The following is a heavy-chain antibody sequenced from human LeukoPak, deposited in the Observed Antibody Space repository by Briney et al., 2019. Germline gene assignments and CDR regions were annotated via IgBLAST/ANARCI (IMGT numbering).Heavy chain of an antibody. V-gene: IGHV1-2*02. J-gene: IGHJ5*02. CDR1: GYTLTGYY. CDR3: ARAAYDILTGYYSEAWFDP. Sequence: ASVKVSCKASGYTLTGYYMHWVRQAPGQGLEWVGWINPNSGGTNYAQKFQGRVTMTRDTSISTAYMELSRLRSDDTAVYYCARAAYDILTGYYSEAWFDPWGQGTLVTVSS. CDR2: INPNSGGT. D-gene: IGHD3-9*01.